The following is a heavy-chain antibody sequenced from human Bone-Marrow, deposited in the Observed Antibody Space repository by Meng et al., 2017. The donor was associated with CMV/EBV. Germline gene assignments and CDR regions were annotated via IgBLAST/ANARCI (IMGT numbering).Heavy chain of an antibody. D-gene: IGHD2-2*01. V-gene: IGHV4-39*07. Sequence: SETLSLTCTVSGGSFSSSTYYWGWIRQPTGKGLEWIGSIYYSGSTYYNPSLKSRVTISVDTSKNQFSLKLSSVTAADTAVYFCASPVVPASSDYYYGMDVWGEGTTVTVSS. J-gene: IGHJ6*04. CDR3: ASPVVPASSDYYYGMDV. CDR2: IYYSGST. CDR1: GGSFSSSTYY.